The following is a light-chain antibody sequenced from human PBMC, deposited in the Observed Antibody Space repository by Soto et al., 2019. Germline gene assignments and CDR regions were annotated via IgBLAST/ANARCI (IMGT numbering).Light chain of an antibody. CDR1: SSDVGGYDF. Sequence: QSALTQPASVSGSPGQSITISCSGTSSDVGGYDFVSWYQQLPGKVPKLMIYDVNIRPSGVSHRFSGSKSGNTASLTISGLQAEDEADYYCSSYTGSSTFVFGTGTKLTVL. J-gene: IGLJ1*01. V-gene: IGLV2-14*01. CDR2: DVN. CDR3: SSYTGSSTFV.